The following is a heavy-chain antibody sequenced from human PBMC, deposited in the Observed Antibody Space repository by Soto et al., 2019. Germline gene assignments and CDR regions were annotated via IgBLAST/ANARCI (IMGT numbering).Heavy chain of an antibody. CDR1: GGSISSYY. Sequence: SETLSLTCTVSGGSISSYYWSWIRQPPGKGLEWIGYIYYSGSTNYNPSLKSRVTISVDTSKNQFSLKLSSVTAADTAVYYCARVPAGRYYFDDWGQGTLVTVSS. V-gene: IGHV4-59*01. CDR3: ARVPAGRYYFDD. CDR2: IYYSGST. J-gene: IGHJ4*02.